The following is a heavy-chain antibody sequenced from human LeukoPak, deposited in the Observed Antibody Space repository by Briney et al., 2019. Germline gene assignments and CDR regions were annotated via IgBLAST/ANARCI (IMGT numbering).Heavy chain of an antibody. CDR3: ARGYYYDSSAYYPGWFDP. CDR1: GFTFSDYY. D-gene: IGHD3-22*01. Sequence: GGSLRLSCAASGFTFSDYYMSWIRQAPGKGLEWVSYISSSGSTIYYADSVKGRFTISRDNAKTSLYLQMNSLRAEDTAVYYCARGYYYDSSAYYPGWFDPWGQGTLVTVSS. J-gene: IGHJ5*02. CDR2: ISSSGSTI. V-gene: IGHV3-11*01.